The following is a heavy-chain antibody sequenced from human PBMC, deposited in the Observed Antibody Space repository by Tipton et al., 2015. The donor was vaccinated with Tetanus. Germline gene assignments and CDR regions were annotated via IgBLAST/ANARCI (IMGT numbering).Heavy chain of an antibody. V-gene: IGHV3-23*01. CDR3: ARRGEASANWFDS. CDR1: GFTFSNYA. CDR2: ISDRGSHT. J-gene: IGHJ5*01. Sequence: SLRLSCAASGFTFSNYAMAWVRQAPGKGLEWVSGISDRGSHTYYADPVKGRFSISRDNSKNTVYLQMSTLRDEDTGVYYCARRGEASANWFDSWGQATLVTVSS.